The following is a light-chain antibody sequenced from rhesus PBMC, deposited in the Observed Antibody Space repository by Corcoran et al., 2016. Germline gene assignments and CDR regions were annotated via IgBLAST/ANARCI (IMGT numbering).Light chain of an antibody. J-gene: IGKJ2*01. CDR1: QSVGSY. CDR2: GAS. Sequence: ETVVTQSPATLSLSPGERATLSCRASQSVGSYLAWYQQKPGQAPRPLIYGASSRATGIPDRFSGSGSGTQFTLTISSLEPEDVGAYFCLQSSNWPRYSFGQGTKVEIK. CDR3: LQSSNWPRYS. V-gene: IGKV3-24*04.